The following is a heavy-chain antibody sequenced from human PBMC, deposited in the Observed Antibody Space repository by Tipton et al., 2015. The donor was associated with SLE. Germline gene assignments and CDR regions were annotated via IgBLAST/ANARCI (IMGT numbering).Heavy chain of an antibody. CDR1: GGSISSGDYY. J-gene: IGHJ4*02. CDR3: ARGVGGSYFDY. Sequence: TLSLTCTVSGGSISSGDYYWSWIRQPPGKGLEWIGYIYYSGSTYYNPSLKSRVTISVDTSKNQFSLKLSSVTAADTALYYCARGVGGSYFDYWGQGTLVTVSS. CDR2: IYYSGST. D-gene: IGHD1-26*01. V-gene: IGHV4-30-4*01.